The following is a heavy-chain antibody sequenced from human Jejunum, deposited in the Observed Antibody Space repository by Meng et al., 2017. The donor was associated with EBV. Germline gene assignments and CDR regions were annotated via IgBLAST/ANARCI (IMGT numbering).Heavy chain of an antibody. Sequence: VRPGMSLRLCCEFSGFTLICYYMSWMRHGPGKGLEWVSYISSGGTTIYYADAVKGRFTNSRDNGKNSLYLEMNGLRADDTAMYYCASPPGGGTGGYWGQGTLVTVSS. V-gene: IGHV3-11*01. D-gene: IGHD2-8*02. CDR3: ASPPGGGTGGY. CDR1: GFTLICYY. J-gene: IGHJ4*02. CDR2: ISSGGTTI.